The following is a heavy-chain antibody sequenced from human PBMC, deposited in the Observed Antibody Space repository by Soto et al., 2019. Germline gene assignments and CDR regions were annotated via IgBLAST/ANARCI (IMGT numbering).Heavy chain of an antibody. CDR2: VHYSGST. V-gene: IGHV4-59*01. Sequence: KTSETLSLTCTVSGASICTFHWSSIRQPSGKGLEWIGYVHYSGSTNYNPSLKSRVTMSVDTSKNQFSLKSTSVNAADTAVYYCTRGGDAYKNGHWGQGTLVTVS. J-gene: IGHJ4*02. D-gene: IGHD2-21*01. CDR1: GASICTFH. CDR3: TRGGDAYKNGH.